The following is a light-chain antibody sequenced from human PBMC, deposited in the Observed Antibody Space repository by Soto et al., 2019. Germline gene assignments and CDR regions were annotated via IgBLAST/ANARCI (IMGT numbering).Light chain of an antibody. CDR3: QQYGSSPPT. V-gene: IGKV3-20*01. CDR1: QSVSSTY. Sequence: EIVLTQSPGTLSLSPGERATLSCRASQSVSSTYLAWYHQKPGQAPRLLIYGASSRATGIPDRFSGSGSGTDFTLIISRLESEDFAVYYCQQYGSSPPTFGHGTKLDIK. J-gene: IGKJ2*01. CDR2: GAS.